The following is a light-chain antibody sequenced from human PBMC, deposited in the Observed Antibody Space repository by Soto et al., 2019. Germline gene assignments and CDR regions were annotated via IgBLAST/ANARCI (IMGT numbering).Light chain of an antibody. V-gene: IGKV3-20*01. Sequence: EIVLTQSPGTLSLSPGERATLSCRASQSVSSSYLAWYQQKPGQAPRLLIYGASSRATGIPDRFSGSGSGTDFTLTISRLEPEDFAVYYCQQYAISPPFTFAQGTKLETK. J-gene: IGKJ2*01. CDR2: GAS. CDR3: QQYAISPPFT. CDR1: QSVSSSY.